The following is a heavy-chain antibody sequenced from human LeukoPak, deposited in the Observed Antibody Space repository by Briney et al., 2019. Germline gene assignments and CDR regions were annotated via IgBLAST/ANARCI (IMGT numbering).Heavy chain of an antibody. CDR1: GYSISSGYY. D-gene: IGHD2-2*01. V-gene: IGHV3-11*04. J-gene: IGHJ6*03. Sequence: LSLTCVVSGYSISSGYYMSWIRQAPGKGLEWVSYISSSGSTIYYADSVKGRFTISRDNAKNSLYLQMNSLRAEDTAVYYCARVGCSSTSCYPRYYMDVWGKGTTVTVSS. CDR2: ISSSGSTI. CDR3: ARVGCSSTSCYPRYYMDV.